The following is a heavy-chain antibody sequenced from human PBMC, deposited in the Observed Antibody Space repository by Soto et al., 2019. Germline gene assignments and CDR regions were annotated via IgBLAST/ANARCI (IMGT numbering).Heavy chain of an antibody. CDR3: ARVWGGAFDF. V-gene: IGHV4-59*01. CDR2: IYYSGST. CDR1: GGSISSYH. D-gene: IGHD3-10*01. J-gene: IGHJ3*01. Sequence: PSETLSLTCTDSGGSISSYHWSWIRQPPGKGLEWIGYIYYSGSTNYNPSLKSRVTISVDTSKNQFSLKLSSVTAADTAVYYCARVWGGAFDFWGQGTMVTGSS.